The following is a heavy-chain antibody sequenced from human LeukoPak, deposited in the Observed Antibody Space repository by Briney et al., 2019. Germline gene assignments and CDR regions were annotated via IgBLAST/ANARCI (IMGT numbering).Heavy chain of an antibody. D-gene: IGHD2-15*01. V-gene: IGHV3-23*01. Sequence: AGGSLRLSCAASGFTFSSYARSWVRQAPGKGLEWVSAISGSGGSTYYADSVKGRFTISRDNSKNTLYLQMTSLRAEDTAVYYCAKTVAAILIFDYWGQGTLVTVSS. J-gene: IGHJ4*02. CDR3: AKTVAAILIFDY. CDR1: GFTFSSYA. CDR2: ISGSGGST.